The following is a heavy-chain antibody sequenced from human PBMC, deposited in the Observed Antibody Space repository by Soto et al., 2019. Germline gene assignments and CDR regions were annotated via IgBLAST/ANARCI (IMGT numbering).Heavy chain of an antibody. J-gene: IGHJ3*02. V-gene: IGHV3-9*01. D-gene: IGHD1-7*01. CDR2: ISWNSGSI. Sequence: SLRLSCAASGFTFDDYAMHWVRQAPGKGLEWVSGISWNSGSIGYADSVKGRFTISRDNAKNSLYLQMNSLRAEDTALYYCAKDMVMELRVISAFDIWGQGTMVTVSS. CDR1: GFTFDDYA. CDR3: AKDMVMELRVISAFDI.